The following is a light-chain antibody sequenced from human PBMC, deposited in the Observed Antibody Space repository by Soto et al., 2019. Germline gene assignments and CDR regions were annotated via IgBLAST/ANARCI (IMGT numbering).Light chain of an antibody. Sequence: DIVMTQSPLSLPVTPGEPASISCRSSQSLLHSNGYNYLDWYLQKPGQSPQLLIYLGSNRASGVHDRFSGSGSGTDVTLKISRVEAEDVGVYYCMQALQTPKYTFGQGTKLEI. V-gene: IGKV2-28*01. CDR3: MQALQTPKYT. CDR1: QSLLHSNGYNY. CDR2: LGS. J-gene: IGKJ2*01.